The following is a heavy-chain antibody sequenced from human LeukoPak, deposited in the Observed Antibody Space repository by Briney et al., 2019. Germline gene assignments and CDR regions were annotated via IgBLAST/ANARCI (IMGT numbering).Heavy chain of an antibody. CDR1: GFTFSSYA. D-gene: IGHD3-10*01. Sequence: GGSLRLSCAASGFTFSSYAMSWVRQAPGKGLEWVSTIRGGGDKTFYADPVKGRCTISRDNSKNTLFLQMNSLSPEDTAVYYCVKRQDGFGGAFDDWGQGTLVTVSS. V-gene: IGHV3-23*01. J-gene: IGHJ4*02. CDR3: VKRQDGFGGAFDD. CDR2: IRGGGDKT.